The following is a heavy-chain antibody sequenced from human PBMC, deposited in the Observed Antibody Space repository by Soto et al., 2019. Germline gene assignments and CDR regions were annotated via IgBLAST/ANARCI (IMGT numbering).Heavy chain of an antibody. CDR3: ASTLGGYCSSTSCYPYYYYGMDV. D-gene: IGHD2-2*01. CDR1: GGSISSYS. V-gene: IGHV4-4*07. Sequence: TSETLSLTCTVSGGSISSYSWNWIRQPAGKGLEWIGRIYTSGSTNYNPSLESRATMSVDTSKNQFSLKLSSVTAADTAVYYCASTLGGYCSSTSCYPYYYYGMDVWGQGTTVTVSS. CDR2: IYTSGST. J-gene: IGHJ6*02.